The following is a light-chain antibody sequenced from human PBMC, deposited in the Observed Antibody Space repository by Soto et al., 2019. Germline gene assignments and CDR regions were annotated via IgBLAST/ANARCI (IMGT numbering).Light chain of an antibody. V-gene: IGKV3-15*01. CDR1: QRIGRT. CDR2: DAS. Sequence: ETVMTQSPATLSASPGERVALSCRAIQRIGRTLAWYQQKPGQAPRLLIYDASSRTTEFPARFSGSGSGTEFTLSISSLQSEDFAVYYCQQYNNWPRTFGPGTKVEIK. CDR3: QQYNNWPRT. J-gene: IGKJ1*01.